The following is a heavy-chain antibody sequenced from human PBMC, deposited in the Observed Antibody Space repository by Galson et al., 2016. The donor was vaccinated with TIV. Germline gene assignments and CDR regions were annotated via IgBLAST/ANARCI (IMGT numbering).Heavy chain of an antibody. V-gene: IGHV1-8*02. CDR3: ARSGDYGDY. CDR1: GYTFTSCD. D-gene: IGHD4-17*01. CDR2: MNPNSGNT. J-gene: IGHJ4*02. Sequence: SVKVSCKASGYTFTSCDINWVRQATGQGLEWMGWMNPNSGNTGYAQKFRGGVTMTRNTSVRTAYMELSSLRSEDTAVYYCARSGDYGDYWGQGTLVTASS.